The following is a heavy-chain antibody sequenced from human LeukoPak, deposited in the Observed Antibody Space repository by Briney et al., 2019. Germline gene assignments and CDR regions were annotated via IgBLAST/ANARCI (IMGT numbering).Heavy chain of an antibody. Sequence: PGGSLRLSCAASGFTFSNYAMSWVRQAPGKGLEWVSGISGSGASTFYADSVKGRFTISGDNSKSMLYLETNSLRVEDTAVYYCARRFSGTWSRPVNFDSWGQGTLVTVSS. CDR2: ISGSGAST. CDR3: ARRFSGTWSRPVNFDS. CDR1: GFTFSNYA. V-gene: IGHV3-23*01. D-gene: IGHD6-13*01. J-gene: IGHJ4*02.